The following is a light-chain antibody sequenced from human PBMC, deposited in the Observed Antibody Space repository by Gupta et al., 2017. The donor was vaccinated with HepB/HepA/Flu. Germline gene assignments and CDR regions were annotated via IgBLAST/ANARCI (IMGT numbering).Light chain of an antibody. CDR3: QQEDNLPFT. CDR1: QDMSNY. Sequence: DIQMTQSPSSLSASVGDRVTITCKASQDMSNYLNWYQQKPGKAPKLLIYDASKLETGVPSRFSGSGSGTDFTFTISSLQPEDIATYYCQQEDNLPFTFGQGTRLEIK. V-gene: IGKV1-33*01. CDR2: DAS. J-gene: IGKJ5*01.